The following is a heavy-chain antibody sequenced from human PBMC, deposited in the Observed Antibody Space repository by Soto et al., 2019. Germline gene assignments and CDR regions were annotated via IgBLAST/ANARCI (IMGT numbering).Heavy chain of an antibody. CDR1: GVSLSSSGDG. J-gene: IGHJ4*02. Sequence: QITLKESGPTLVKPTQTLTLTCTFSGVSLSSSGDGVGWIRQPPGKALEWLAVIYWNDDKRYSPSLKSRLTIIKDTSKDQVVLAMTNMDPVDTATYYCAHSPRDMSSGFPSHYFRFWGQGTLVTVSS. V-gene: IGHV2-5*01. CDR2: IYWNDDK. D-gene: IGHD6-19*01. CDR3: AHSPRDMSSGFPSHYFRF.